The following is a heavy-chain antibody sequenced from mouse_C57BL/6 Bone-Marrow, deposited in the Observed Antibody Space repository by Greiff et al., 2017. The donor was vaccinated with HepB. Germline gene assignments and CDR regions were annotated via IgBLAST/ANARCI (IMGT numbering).Heavy chain of an antibody. CDR3: ARGWDVWYFDV. D-gene: IGHD4-1*01. J-gene: IGHJ1*03. V-gene: IGHV1-18*01. CDR1: GYTFTDYN. Sequence: VQLQQSGPELVKPGASVKIPCKASGYTFTDYNMDWVKQSHGKSLEWIGDINPNNGGTIYNQKFKGKATLTVDKSSSTAYMELRSLTSEDTAVYDCARGWDVWYFDVWGTGTTVTVSS. CDR2: INPNNGGT.